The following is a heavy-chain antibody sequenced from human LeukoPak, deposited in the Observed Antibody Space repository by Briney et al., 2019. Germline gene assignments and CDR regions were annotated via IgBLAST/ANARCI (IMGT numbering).Heavy chain of an antibody. CDR1: GGSISSGSYY. CDR2: IYTSGST. Sequence: SQTLSLTCTVSGGSISSGSYYWSWIRQPAGKGLEWIGRIYTSGSTNYNPSLKSRVTISVDTSKNQFSLKLSSVTAADTAVYYCARATEGYDFWSGYYNYFDYWGQGTLATVSS. D-gene: IGHD3-3*01. J-gene: IGHJ4*02. V-gene: IGHV4-61*02. CDR3: ARATEGYDFWSGYYNYFDY.